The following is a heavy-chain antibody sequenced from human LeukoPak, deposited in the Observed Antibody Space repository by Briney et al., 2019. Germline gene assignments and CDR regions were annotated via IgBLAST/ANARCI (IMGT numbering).Heavy chain of an antibody. J-gene: IGHJ4*02. V-gene: IGHV3-74*01. Sequence: GGSLRLSCVASGFTFSSLWKHWVRQAPGEGLEWVSRIDNDEITTTYADSVKGRFTISRDNAKNSLYLQINSLRAEDTAVYYCAREFDEGFDYWGQGTLVTVSS. CDR1: GFTFSSLW. D-gene: IGHD3-16*01. CDR2: IDNDEITT. CDR3: AREFDEGFDY.